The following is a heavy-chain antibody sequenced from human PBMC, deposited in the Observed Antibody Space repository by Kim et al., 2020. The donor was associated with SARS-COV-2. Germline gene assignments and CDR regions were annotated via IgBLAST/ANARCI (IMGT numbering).Heavy chain of an antibody. CDR1: GGTFSSYA. V-gene: IGHV1-69*13. D-gene: IGHD3-16*02. Sequence: SVKVSCKASGGTFSSYAISWVRQAPGQGLEWMGGIIPIFGTANYAQKFQGRVTITADESTSTAYMELSSLRSEDTAVYYCARGLITFGGVIVTRFDYWGQGTLVTVSS. CDR2: IIPIFGTA. J-gene: IGHJ4*02. CDR3: ARGLITFGGVIVTRFDY.